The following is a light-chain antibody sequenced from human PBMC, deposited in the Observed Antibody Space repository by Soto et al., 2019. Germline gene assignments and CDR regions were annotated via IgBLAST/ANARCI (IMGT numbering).Light chain of an antibody. Sequence: EIVLTQSPGTLSLSPGERATLSCRTSHSVSSSYLAWYQQKPGQAPRLLIYGASSRATGIPDRFSGSRSGTGFTLTISRLEPDEFAVYYCQQYGGSPLVTFGPGTKVDIK. CDR1: HSVSSSY. V-gene: IGKV3-20*01. J-gene: IGKJ3*01. CDR2: GAS. CDR3: QQYGGSPLVT.